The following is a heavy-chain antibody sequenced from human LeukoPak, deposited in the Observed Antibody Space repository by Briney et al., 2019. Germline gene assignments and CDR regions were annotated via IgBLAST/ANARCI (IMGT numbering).Heavy chain of an antibody. CDR2: IFYNGRT. V-gene: IGHV4-31*03. CDR1: GDSLITGGHY. J-gene: IGHJ4*02. Sequence: SETLSLTCTVSGDSLITGGHYWTWIRQHPGKGLEWIGYIFYNGRTYFNPSLQSRLAMSVDTSKNQFSLSLTSVPAADTAVYYCATTLSNWFYVDNWGQGTLATVSS. D-gene: IGHD4-11*01. CDR3: ATTLSNWFYVDN.